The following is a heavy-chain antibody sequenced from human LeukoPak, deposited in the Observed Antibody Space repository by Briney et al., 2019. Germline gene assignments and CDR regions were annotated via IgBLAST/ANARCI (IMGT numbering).Heavy chain of an antibody. CDR3: ARPYGAGTNYYYYMDV. V-gene: IGHV4-38-2*02. D-gene: IGHD3-10*01. Sequence: SETLSLTCTVSGYSISSGYSWGWIRQPPGKGLEWIGSIYHSGRTFYNPSLKRRVTISVDTSKNHFSLKLSSVTAADTAVYYCARPYGAGTNYYYYMDVWGKGTTVTVSS. J-gene: IGHJ6*03. CDR1: GYSISSGYS. CDR2: IYHSGRT.